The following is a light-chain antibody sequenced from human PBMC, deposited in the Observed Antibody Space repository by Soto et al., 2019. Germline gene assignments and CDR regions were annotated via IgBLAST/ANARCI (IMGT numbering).Light chain of an antibody. J-gene: IGLJ2*01. CDR1: SSNIGSNT. Sequence: QAVVTQPPSASGTPGQRVTISCSGSSSNIGSNTVNWYQHLPGTAPKLLIYSNNQRPSGVPDRLSGSKSGTSASLAISGLQSDDEADYYCAAWDDSLNGVIFGGGTKVTVL. V-gene: IGLV1-44*01. CDR3: AAWDDSLNGVI. CDR2: SNN.